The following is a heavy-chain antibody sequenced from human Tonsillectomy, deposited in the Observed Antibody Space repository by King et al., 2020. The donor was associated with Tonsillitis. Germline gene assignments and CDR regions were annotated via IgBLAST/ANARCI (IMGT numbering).Heavy chain of an antibody. CDR3: ARHFVLLLGQFDY. D-gene: IGHD2-2*01. CDR1: GYSFTSYW. V-gene: IGHV5-10-1*03. J-gene: IGHJ4*02. Sequence: VQLVESGAEVKKPGESLRIACKGYGYSFTSYWISWVRQMPGKGLEWMGRIDPSDSYTNYSPSFQGHVTISADKSISTAYLQWSSLKASDPAMYYCARHFVLLLGQFDYWGQGTLVTVSS. CDR2: IDPSDSYT.